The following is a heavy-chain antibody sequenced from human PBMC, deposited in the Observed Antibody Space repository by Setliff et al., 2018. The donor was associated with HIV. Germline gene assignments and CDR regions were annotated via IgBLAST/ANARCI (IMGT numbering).Heavy chain of an antibody. CDR1: AVSIGGYS. V-gene: IGHV4-4*09. Sequence: SETLSLTCTVSAVSIGGYSWSWIRQSPGKGLEWIGSIYSTDTTNHNPSLESRVTISVNTSKNQLSLNLSSVTAADTAVYYCARWGETTGIKAFDLWGQGTMVTVSS. CDR2: IYSTDTT. CDR3: ARWGETTGIKAFDL. D-gene: IGHD1-1*01. J-gene: IGHJ3*01.